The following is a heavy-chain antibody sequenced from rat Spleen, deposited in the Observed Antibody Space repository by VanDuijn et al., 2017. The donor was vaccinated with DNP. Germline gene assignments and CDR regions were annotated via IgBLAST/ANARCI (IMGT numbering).Heavy chain of an antibody. D-gene: IGHD5-1*01. CDR2: ISTTGGRT. CDR1: GFTFSDYY. CDR3: RTGSDY. V-gene: IGHV5-27*01. Sequence: EVLLVESDGGLVQPGRSLKLSCAASGFTFSDYYMSWFRQAPTKGLEWVATISTTGGRTYYLDSVKGRFTISRDNAKSTLYLQMNSLRSEDTATYYCRTGSDYWGQGVMVTVSS. J-gene: IGHJ2*01.